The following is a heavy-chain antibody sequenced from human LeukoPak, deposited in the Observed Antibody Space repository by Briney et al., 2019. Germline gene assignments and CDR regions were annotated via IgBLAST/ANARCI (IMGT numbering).Heavy chain of an antibody. Sequence: SETLSLTCAVYGGSFSGYYWSWIRQPLGKGLEWIGEINHSGSTNYNPSLKSRVTISVDTSKNQFSLKLSSVTAADTAVYYCARGCFSSGWYRRDYFDYWGQGTLVTVSS. CDR1: GGSFSGYY. CDR2: INHSGST. D-gene: IGHD6-19*01. CDR3: ARGCFSSGWYRRDYFDY. V-gene: IGHV4-34*01. J-gene: IGHJ4*02.